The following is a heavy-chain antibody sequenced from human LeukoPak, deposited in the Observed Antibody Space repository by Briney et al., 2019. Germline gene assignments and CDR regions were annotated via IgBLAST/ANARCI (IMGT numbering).Heavy chain of an antibody. CDR1: GKSFSGYY. V-gene: IGHV4-34*01. D-gene: IGHD4-17*01. CDR2: INHSGST. J-gene: IGHJ6*02. CDR3: ARHYGAHRNYYGLDV. Sequence: SETLSLTCTVYGKSFSGYYWTCIRQSPGKGLEWIGEINHSGSTNYNPSLKSRVTISVDTSKNQFSLNLSSVTAADTAVYYCARHYGAHRNYYGLDVWGQGTTVTVSS.